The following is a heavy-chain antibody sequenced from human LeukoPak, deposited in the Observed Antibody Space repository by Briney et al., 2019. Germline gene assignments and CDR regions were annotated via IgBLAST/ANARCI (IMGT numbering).Heavy chain of an antibody. J-gene: IGHJ5*02. CDR3: ARTKNSDGGWFDP. Sequence: GASVKVSCKASGYTFTSYDINWVRQATGQGLEGMGIINPSGGSTSYAQKFQGRVTMTRDMSTSTVYMELSSLRSEDTAVYYCARTKNSDGGWFDPWGQGTLVTVSS. CDR2: INPSGGST. V-gene: IGHV1-46*01. CDR1: GYTFTSYD. D-gene: IGHD1-26*01.